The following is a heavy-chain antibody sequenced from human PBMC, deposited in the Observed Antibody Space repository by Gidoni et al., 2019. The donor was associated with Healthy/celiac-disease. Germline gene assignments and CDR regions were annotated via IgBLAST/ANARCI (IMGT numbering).Heavy chain of an antibody. V-gene: IGHV4-34*01. Sequence: QVQLQQWGAGLLKPSETLSLTCAVYGGSFSGYYWSWIRQPPGKGLEWIGEINHSGSTNYNPSLKSRVTISVDTSKNQFSLKLSSVTAADTAVYYCARYGSGKGTSLYYYMDVWGKGTTVTVSS. D-gene: IGHD3-10*01. CDR1: GGSFSGYY. CDR2: INHSGST. J-gene: IGHJ6*03. CDR3: ARYGSGKGTSLYYYMDV.